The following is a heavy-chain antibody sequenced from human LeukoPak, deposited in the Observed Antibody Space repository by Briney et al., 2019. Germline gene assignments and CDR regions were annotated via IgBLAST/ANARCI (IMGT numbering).Heavy chain of an antibody. V-gene: IGHV4-59*03. CDR2: INYNGGN. J-gene: IGHJ4*02. CDR1: AGSITSYY. Sequence: AVTLSLTCTVSAGSITSYYWTWIRQSPGKGLEWIGYINYNGGNDYNPSLKSRVTISLDTSKNQFSLKMTSVTAEDTAVYFCAGGELACTGYWGRGTLVIVSS. CDR3: AGGELACTGY. D-gene: IGHD6-19*01.